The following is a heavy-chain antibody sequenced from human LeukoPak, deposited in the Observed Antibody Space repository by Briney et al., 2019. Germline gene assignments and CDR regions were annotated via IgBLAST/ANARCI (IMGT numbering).Heavy chain of an antibody. V-gene: IGHV3-21*01. Sequence: GGSLRLSCAASGFTFSSYSMNWVRQAPGKGLEWVSSISSSSSYICYADSVKGRFTISRDNAKNSLYLQMNSLRAEDTAVYYCARDPRGYSGYDNYYYYMDVWGKGTTVTVSS. D-gene: IGHD5-12*01. J-gene: IGHJ6*03. CDR2: ISSSSSYI. CDR3: ARDPRGYSGYDNYYYYMDV. CDR1: GFTFSSYS.